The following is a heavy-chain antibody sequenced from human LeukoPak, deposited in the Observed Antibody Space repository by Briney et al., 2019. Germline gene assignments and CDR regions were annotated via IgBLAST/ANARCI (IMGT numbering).Heavy chain of an antibody. CDR3: ARDPHSYSSPFSYAFDI. V-gene: IGHV1-46*01. CDR2: INPSGGST. Sequence: ASVKVSCKASGYTFTSYYMHWVRQAPGQGLEWMGIINPSGGSTSYAQKFQGRVTMTRDTSTSTVYMELSSQRSEDTAVYYCARDPHSYSSPFSYAFDIWGQGTMVTVSS. CDR1: GYTFTSYY. D-gene: IGHD6-19*01. J-gene: IGHJ3*02.